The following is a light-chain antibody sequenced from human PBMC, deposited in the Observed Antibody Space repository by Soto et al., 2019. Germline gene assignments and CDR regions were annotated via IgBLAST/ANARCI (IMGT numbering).Light chain of an antibody. Sequence: DIQMTQSPSTLSASVGERVTITCRASQSISVWMAWYQQKPGRAPKLLIYDASNLESGVPSRFSGSGSGTEFTLAISSLQPADFATYYCQQYNSYSWTFGQGTKVEIK. CDR1: QSISVW. J-gene: IGKJ1*01. V-gene: IGKV1-5*01. CDR2: DAS. CDR3: QQYNSYSWT.